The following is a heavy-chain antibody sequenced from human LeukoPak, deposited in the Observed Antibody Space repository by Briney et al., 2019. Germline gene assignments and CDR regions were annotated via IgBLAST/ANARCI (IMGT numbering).Heavy chain of an antibody. Sequence: GGSLRLSCAASGFTFSSYGMHWVRQAPGKGLEWMTVISYDGSNEYYADSVKGRFTISRDNSKNTQSLQMNSLRAEDTAVYYCARDVGFWSGYLDYWGQGTLVTVSS. D-gene: IGHD3-3*01. CDR2: ISYDGSNE. CDR1: GFTFSSYG. J-gene: IGHJ4*02. V-gene: IGHV3-30*03. CDR3: ARDVGFWSGYLDY.